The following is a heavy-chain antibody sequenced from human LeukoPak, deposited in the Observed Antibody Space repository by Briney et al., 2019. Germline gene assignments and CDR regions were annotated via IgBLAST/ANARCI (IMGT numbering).Heavy chain of an antibody. CDR3: AKRVPYSSSTVYFDS. J-gene: IGHJ4*02. CDR1: GFTLSTYG. CDR2: ISDDGKST. V-gene: IGHV3-23*01. D-gene: IGHD6-6*01. Sequence: GGSLRLSCAASGFTLSTYGMNWVRQTPGKGLDWVSSISDDGKSTYYADSVKGRFTISRDNSKNILYLQMDSLRAEDTAVYYCAKRVPYSSSTVYFDSWGQGTLVIVSS.